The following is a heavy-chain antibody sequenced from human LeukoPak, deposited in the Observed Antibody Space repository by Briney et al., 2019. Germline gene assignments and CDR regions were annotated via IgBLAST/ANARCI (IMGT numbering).Heavy chain of an antibody. V-gene: IGHV3-23*01. CDR3: AKDAERYGSGSYYVDY. J-gene: IGHJ4*02. D-gene: IGHD3-10*01. Sequence: PGGSLRLSCAASGFTFSSYAMSWVRQAPGKGLEWVSAISGSGGSTYYADSVKGRFTISRDNSKNTLYLQMNSLRAEDTAVYYCAKDAERYGSGSYYVDYWGQGTPVTVSS. CDR1: GFTFSSYA. CDR2: ISGSGGST.